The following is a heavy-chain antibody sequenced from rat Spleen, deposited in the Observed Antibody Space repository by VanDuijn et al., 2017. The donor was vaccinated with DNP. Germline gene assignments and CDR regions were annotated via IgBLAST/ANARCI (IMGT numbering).Heavy chain of an antibody. CDR3: ARSDYDGSYFEH. Sequence: QVQLKESGPGLVQSSQTLSLTCTVSGFSLTRYGVSWIRQPPGKGLEWIGAIWSGGYTDYRSALRSRLSISRDTSKSQLLLKMNSLQTEDTAMYFCARSDYDGSYFEHWGQGVMVTVSS. D-gene: IGHD1-12*03. CDR1: GFSLTRYG. CDR2: IWSGGYT. J-gene: IGHJ2*01. V-gene: IGHV2-16*01.